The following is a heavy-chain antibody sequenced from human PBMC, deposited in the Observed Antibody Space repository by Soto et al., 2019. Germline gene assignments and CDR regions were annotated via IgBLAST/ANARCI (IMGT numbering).Heavy chain of an antibody. CDR1: GFTFSSYA. J-gene: IGHJ4*02. Sequence: GGSLRLSCAASGFTFSSYAMSWVRQAPGKGLEWVSSISGSGGSTYYADSVKGRFTISRDNSKNTLYLQMNSLRAEDTAVYYCAKGGSGYDSYYFDYWGQGTLVTVSS. CDR2: ISGSGGST. CDR3: AKGGSGYDSYYFDY. V-gene: IGHV3-23*01. D-gene: IGHD5-12*01.